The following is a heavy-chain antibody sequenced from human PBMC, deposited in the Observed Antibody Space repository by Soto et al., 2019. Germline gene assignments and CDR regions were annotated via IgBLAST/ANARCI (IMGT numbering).Heavy chain of an antibody. D-gene: IGHD3-10*01. V-gene: IGHV1-69*13. CDR3: ASAVYTMVRGVIIPDSYGMDV. Sequence: ASVKVSCKASGGTFSSYAISWVRQAPGQGLEWMGGIIPIFGTANYAQKFQGRVTITADESTSTAYMELSSLRSEDTAVYYCASAVYTMVRGVIIPDSYGMDVWGPGTTVTVSS. CDR1: GGTFSSYA. J-gene: IGHJ6*02. CDR2: IIPIFGTA.